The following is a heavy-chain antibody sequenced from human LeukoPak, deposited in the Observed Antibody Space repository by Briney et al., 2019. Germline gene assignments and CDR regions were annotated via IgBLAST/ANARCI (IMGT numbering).Heavy chain of an antibody. CDR1: GFTFSSYA. Sequence: PGRSLRLSCAASGFTFSSYAMHWVRQAPGKGLEWVAVISYDGSNKYYADSVKGRFTISRDNSKNTLYLQMNSLRAEDTAVYYCARARKGGFVPAALDYWGQGTLVTVSS. J-gene: IGHJ4*02. D-gene: IGHD2-2*01. CDR2: ISYDGSNK. CDR3: ARARKGGFVPAALDY. V-gene: IGHV3-30-3*01.